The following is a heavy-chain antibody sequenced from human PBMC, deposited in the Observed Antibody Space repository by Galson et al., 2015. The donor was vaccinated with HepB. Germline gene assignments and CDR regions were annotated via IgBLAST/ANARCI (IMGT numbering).Heavy chain of an antibody. V-gene: IGHV3-30-3*01. Sequence: SLRLSCAASGFTFSSYAMHWVRQAPGKGLEWVAVISYDGSNKYYADSVKGRFTIYRDNSKNTLYLQMNSLRAEDTAVYYCARARVVRGVIRYYYYGMDVWGQGTTVTVSS. D-gene: IGHD3-10*01. CDR3: ARARVVRGVIRYYYYGMDV. CDR2: ISYDGSNK. J-gene: IGHJ6*02. CDR1: GFTFSSYA.